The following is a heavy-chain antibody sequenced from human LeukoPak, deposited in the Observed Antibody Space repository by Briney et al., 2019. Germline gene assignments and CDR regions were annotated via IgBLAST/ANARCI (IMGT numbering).Heavy chain of an antibody. V-gene: IGHV4-31*03. CDR2: IYYSGST. CDR1: GGSISSGGYY. D-gene: IGHD3-22*01. CDR3: ARGYDSSGYHDAFDI. Sequence: SETLSLTCTVSGGSISSGGYYWSWIRQHPGKGLEWIGYIYYSGSTYYNPSLKSRVTISVDTSKNQFSLKLSSVTAADTAVYYCARGYDSSGYHDAFDIWGQGTMVTVSS. J-gene: IGHJ3*02.